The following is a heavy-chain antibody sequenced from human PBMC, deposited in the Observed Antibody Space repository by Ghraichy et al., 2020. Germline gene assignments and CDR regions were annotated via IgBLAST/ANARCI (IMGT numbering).Heavy chain of an antibody. CDR1: GGSISNYY. CDR3: ARDAHYSSSWYYYGLDV. Sequence: SETLSLSCIVSGGSISNYYWSWIRQPAGKGLEWIGRVYSSGVTNYNPSLKSRVTMSVDMSKNQLSLKLSSVTAADTAVYYCARDAHYSSSWYYYGLDVWGPGTTVTVSS. V-gene: IGHV4-4*07. CDR2: VYSSGVT. D-gene: IGHD3-22*01. J-gene: IGHJ6*02.